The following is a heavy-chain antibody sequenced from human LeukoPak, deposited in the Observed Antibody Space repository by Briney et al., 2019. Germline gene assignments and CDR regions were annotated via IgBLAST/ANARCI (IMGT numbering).Heavy chain of an antibody. Sequence: ASVKVSCKASGGTFTSYAISWVRQAPGQGLEWMGGIIPIFGAANYAQKFQGRVTITADESTSTAYMELSSLRSEDTAVYYCARYYSGWYYFDYWGQGTLVTVSS. CDR3: ARYYSGWYYFDY. V-gene: IGHV1-69*13. CDR1: GGTFTSYA. J-gene: IGHJ4*02. D-gene: IGHD6-19*01. CDR2: IIPIFGAA.